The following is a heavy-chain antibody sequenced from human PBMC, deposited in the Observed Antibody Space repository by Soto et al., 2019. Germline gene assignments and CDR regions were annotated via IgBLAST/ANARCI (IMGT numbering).Heavy chain of an antibody. Sequence: QVQLVESGGGVVQPGRSLRLSCAASGFTFSSYGMHWVRQAPGKGLEWVAVIWYDGSNKYYADSVKGRFTISRDNSKNTLYPQMNSLRAEDTAVYYCASWAADYYYYGMDVWGQGTTVTVSS. D-gene: IGHD2-15*01. CDR3: ASWAADYYYYGMDV. V-gene: IGHV3-33*01. CDR2: IWYDGSNK. J-gene: IGHJ6*02. CDR1: GFTFSSYG.